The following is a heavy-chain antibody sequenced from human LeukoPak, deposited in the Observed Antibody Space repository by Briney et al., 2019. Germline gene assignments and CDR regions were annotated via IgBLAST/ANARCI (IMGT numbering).Heavy chain of an antibody. CDR1: GFTFSNYE. CDR3: ATLRPRQQLVVDH. V-gene: IGHV3-48*03. CDR2: ITSSGSTM. J-gene: IGHJ4*02. Sequence: SGGSLRLSCAASGFTFSNYEMHCVRQAPGKGVEWVSYITSSGSTMYYADSVKGRFTISRDNAKNSLYLQMSSLRAEDTAVYYCATLRPRQQLVVDHWGQGTLVTVSS. D-gene: IGHD6-13*01.